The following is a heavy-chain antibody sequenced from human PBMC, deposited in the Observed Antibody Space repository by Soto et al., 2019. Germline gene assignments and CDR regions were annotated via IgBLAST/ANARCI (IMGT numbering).Heavy chain of an antibody. Sequence: LSLTCTVSGGSVSSHYWSWIRQPAGKGLEWLGRLYNAERTSYNPSLKGRVTMSMDTSNNQFSLKLTSVTAADTAVYFCAREPLAHSYFDFWGQGTLVTVSS. J-gene: IGHJ4*02. CDR3: AREPLAHSYFDF. CDR1: GGSVSSHY. CDR2: LYNAERT. V-gene: IGHV4-4*07.